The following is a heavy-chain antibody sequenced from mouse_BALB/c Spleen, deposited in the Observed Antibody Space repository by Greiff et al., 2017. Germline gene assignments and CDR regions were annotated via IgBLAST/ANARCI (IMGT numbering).Heavy chain of an antibody. Sequence: EVKLMESGGGLVQPGGSRKLSCAASGFTFSRFGMHWVRQAPEKGLEWVAYISRGSSTIYYADTVKGRFTISRDNPKNTLFLQMTSLRSEDTAMHYCARAGYDYAMDYWGQGTSVTVSS. CDR2: ISRGSSTI. V-gene: IGHV5-17*02. CDR1: GFTFSRFG. D-gene: IGHD2-14*01. CDR3: ARAGYDYAMDY. J-gene: IGHJ4*01.